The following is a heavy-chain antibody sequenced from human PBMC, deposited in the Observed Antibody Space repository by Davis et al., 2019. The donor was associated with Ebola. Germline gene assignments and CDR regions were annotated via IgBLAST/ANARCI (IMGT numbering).Heavy chain of an antibody. J-gene: IGHJ4*01. D-gene: IGHD1-26*01. CDR2: ISWNSGSI. V-gene: IGHV3-9*01. CDR1: GFTFDDYA. Sequence: PGGSLRLSCAASGFTFDDYAMHWVRQAPGKGLEWVSGISWNSGSIAYADSVKGRFTVSRDNSKNTLYLQMDSLRVEDTAVYYCAKDRSWDLRGWFDYWGQGAQVIVSS. CDR3: AKDRSWDLRGWFDY.